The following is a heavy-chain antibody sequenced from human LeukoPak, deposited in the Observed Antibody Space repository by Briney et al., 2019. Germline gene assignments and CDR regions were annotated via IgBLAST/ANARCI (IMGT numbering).Heavy chain of an antibody. D-gene: IGHD3-3*01. CDR3: AGIPVFGVILHQEPV. CDR1: GATFSDYA. CDR2: FIPILGTA. V-gene: IGHV1-69*06. J-gene: IGHJ6*04. Sequence: ASVKVSCKASGATFSDYALNWVRQAPGQGLEWMGVFIPILGTANSTQKFQDRVTITADMSTNTAYMELSSLRSEDTAVYFCAGIPVFGVILHQEPVWGKGTTVTVSS.